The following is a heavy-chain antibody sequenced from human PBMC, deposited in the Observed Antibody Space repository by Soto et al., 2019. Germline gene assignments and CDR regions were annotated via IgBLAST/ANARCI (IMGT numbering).Heavy chain of an antibody. Sequence: QVQLVESGGGVVQPGRSLRLSCAASGFTFSSYAMHWVRQAPGKGLEWVAVISYDGSNKYYADSVKGRFTISRDNSKNTLYLQMNNLRAEDTAVYYCARGSQGRDWGQGTLVTVSS. CDR3: ARGSQGRD. V-gene: IGHV3-30-3*01. CDR1: GFTFSSYA. J-gene: IGHJ4*02. CDR2: ISYDGSNK.